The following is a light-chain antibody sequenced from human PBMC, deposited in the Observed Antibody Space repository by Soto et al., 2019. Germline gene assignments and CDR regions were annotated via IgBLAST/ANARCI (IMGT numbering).Light chain of an antibody. CDR1: SSDVGGHNF. J-gene: IGLJ2*01. V-gene: IGLV2-8*01. CDR3: SAYAGNNNPVI. Sequence: QSVLTQPPSASGSPGQSVTISCTGTSSDVGGHNFVSWYQQHPGKAPKFLIYEVTKRPSGVPDRFSGSKSGITASLTVSGLQADYEAYYYCSAYAGNNNPVIFGGGTQLTVL. CDR2: EVT.